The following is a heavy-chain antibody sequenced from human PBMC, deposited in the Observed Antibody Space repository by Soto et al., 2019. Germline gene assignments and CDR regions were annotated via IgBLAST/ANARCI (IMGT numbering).Heavy chain of an antibody. D-gene: IGHD1-7*01. CDR2: IYYSGST. V-gene: IGHV4-59*01. Sequence: SETLSLTCAVSGGSISSYYWSWIRQPPGKGLEWIGYIYYSGSTNYNPSLKSRVTISVDTSKNQFSLKLSSVTAADTAVYYCARNYGHAFDIWGQGTMVTVSS. J-gene: IGHJ3*02. CDR1: GGSISSYY. CDR3: ARNYGHAFDI.